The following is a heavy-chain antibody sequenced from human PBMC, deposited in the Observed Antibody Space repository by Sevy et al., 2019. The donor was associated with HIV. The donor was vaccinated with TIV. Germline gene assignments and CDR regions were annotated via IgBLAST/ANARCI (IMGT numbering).Heavy chain of an antibody. CDR3: ARGEGGYYDGSGYGYWYFDL. CDR1: GGSISSYY. J-gene: IGHJ2*01. D-gene: IGHD3-22*01. Sequence: SETLSLTCTVSGGSISSYYWSWIRQPPGKGLEWIGYIYYSGSTNYNPSLKSRVTISVDTSKNQCSLKLSSVTAADTAVYSCARGEGGYYDGSGYGYWYFDLWGRGTLVTVSS. CDR2: IYYSGST. V-gene: IGHV4-59*01.